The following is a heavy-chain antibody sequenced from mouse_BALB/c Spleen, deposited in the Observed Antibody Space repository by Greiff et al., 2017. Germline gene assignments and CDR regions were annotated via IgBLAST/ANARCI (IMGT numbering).Heavy chain of an antibody. J-gene: IGHJ4*01. CDR3: ARKPSYYGTDAMDY. CDR1: GYSITSDYA. Sequence: VQLQQSGPGLVKPSQSLSLTCTVTGYSITSDYAWNWIRQFPGNKLEWMGYISYSGSTSYNPSLKSRVSITRDTSKNQFFLQLNSVTTEDTATYYCARKPSYYGTDAMDYWGQGTSVTVSS. V-gene: IGHV3-2*02. CDR2: ISYSGST. D-gene: IGHD2-10*01.